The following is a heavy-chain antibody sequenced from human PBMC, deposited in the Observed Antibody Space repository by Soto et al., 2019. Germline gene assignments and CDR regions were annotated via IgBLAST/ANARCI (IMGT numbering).Heavy chain of an antibody. Sequence: SETLSLTCAISGDSFNSSHSSTCVRPPPGKGLEWIGEAHHGGTNSNPSLKTRVTILLDKSKNQFSLKLNSVTAADTAIYYCARERVSWFGDLLPLGLDVWGQGTMVT. CDR3: ARERVSWFGDLLPLGLDV. CDR2: AHHGGT. CDR1: GDSFNSSHS. V-gene: IGHV4-4*02. J-gene: IGHJ6*02. D-gene: IGHD3-10*01.